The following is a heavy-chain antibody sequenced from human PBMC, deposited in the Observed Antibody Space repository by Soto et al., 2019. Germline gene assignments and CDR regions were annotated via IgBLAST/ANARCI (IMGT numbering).Heavy chain of an antibody. J-gene: IGHJ6*02. D-gene: IGHD3-22*01. Sequence: SGPTLVNPTQTLTLTCTFSGFSLSTTGVGVGWIRQPPGKALEWLALIYWDDGKRYRPSLKSRLTITKDTSKNQVVLIMTNMDPVDTGTYYCAHDSNGLYGMDVWGQGTTVTVSS. CDR2: IYWDDGK. CDR3: AHDSNGLYGMDV. CDR1: GFSLSTTGVG. V-gene: IGHV2-5*02.